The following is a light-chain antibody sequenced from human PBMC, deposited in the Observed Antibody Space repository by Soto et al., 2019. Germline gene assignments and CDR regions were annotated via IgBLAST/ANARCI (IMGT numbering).Light chain of an antibody. CDR1: ESVRGK. Sequence: ETRMTASGATLSVTTRDRSTLSCMASESVRGKVAWYQHKPGQAPRLLIYHAFTRATGIPDRFSGSGSGTEYTLTISSLHSEDLAVYYCQHYSNWPPWTSRPGSKVDIK. V-gene: IGKV3-15*01. CDR3: QHYSNWPPWT. CDR2: HAF. J-gene: IGKJ1*01.